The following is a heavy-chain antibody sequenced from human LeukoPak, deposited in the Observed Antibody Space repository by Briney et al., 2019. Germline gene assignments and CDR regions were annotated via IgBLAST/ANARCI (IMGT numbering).Heavy chain of an antibody. J-gene: IGHJ4*02. CDR1: GGTFSSYA. CDR2: IIPIFGTA. Sequence: SVKVSCKASGGTFSSYAISWVRQAPGQGLEWMGGIIPIFGTANYAQKFQGRVTITADESTSTAYMELSSLRSEDTAVYYCARVLWFGEDGVYYFDYWGQGTLVTVSS. D-gene: IGHD3-10*01. CDR3: ARVLWFGEDGVYYFDY. V-gene: IGHV1-69*13.